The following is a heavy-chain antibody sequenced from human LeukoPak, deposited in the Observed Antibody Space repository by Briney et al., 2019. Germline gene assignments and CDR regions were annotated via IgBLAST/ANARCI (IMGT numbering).Heavy chain of an antibody. CDR1: GFTFSSYA. D-gene: IGHD3-22*01. J-gene: IGHJ1*01. CDR2: ISGSGGST. Sequence: GGSLRLSCAASGFTFSSYAMSWVRQAPGKGLEWVSAISGSGGSTYYADSVKGRFTISRDNSENTLYLQMNSLRAEDTAVYYCAKVGGYYDSSGYYDKYFQHWGQGTLVTVSS. CDR3: AKVGGYYDSSGYYDKYFQH. V-gene: IGHV3-23*01.